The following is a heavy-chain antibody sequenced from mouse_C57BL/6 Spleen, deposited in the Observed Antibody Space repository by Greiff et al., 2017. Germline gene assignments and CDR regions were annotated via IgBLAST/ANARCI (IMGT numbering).Heavy chain of an antibody. CDR1: GFTFSSYA. CDR2: ISDGGSYT. V-gene: IGHV5-4*01. CDR3: ARDRAPRPFYAMDY. J-gene: IGHJ4*01. D-gene: IGHD3-3*01. Sequence: EVQLQESGGGLVKPGGSLKLSCAASGFTFSSYAMSWVRQTPEKRLEWVATISDGGSYTYYPDNVKGRFTISRDNAKNNLYLQMSHLKSEDTAMYYCARDRAPRPFYAMDYWGQGTSVTVSS.